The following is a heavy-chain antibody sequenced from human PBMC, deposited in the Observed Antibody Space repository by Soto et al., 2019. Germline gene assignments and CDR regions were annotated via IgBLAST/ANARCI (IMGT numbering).Heavy chain of an antibody. J-gene: IGHJ4*02. Sequence: QVQLVQSGAEVKKPGSSVKVSCKASGGTFSSYTISWVRQAPGQGLEWMGRIIPILGIANYAQKFQGRVTIATEKSTSTAYMELSSLRSEDKAVYYCARDYVGYYYGSGRYHWGQGTLVTVSS. CDR3: ARDYVGYYYGSGRYH. CDR2: IIPILGIA. V-gene: IGHV1-69*08. CDR1: GGTFSSYT. D-gene: IGHD3-10*01.